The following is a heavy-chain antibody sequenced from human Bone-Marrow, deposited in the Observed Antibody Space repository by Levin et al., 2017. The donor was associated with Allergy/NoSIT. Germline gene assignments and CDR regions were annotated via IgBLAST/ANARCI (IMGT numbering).Heavy chain of an antibody. D-gene: IGHD3-16*02. CDR2: IYYSGTT. J-gene: IGHJ4*02. V-gene: IGHV4-30-4*01. CDR1: GASFSSGDNY. Sequence: SETLSLTCTVSGASFSSGDNYWTWIRQPPGKGLEWIGYIYYSGTTYYNPSLKSRVTISLDMSKNQFSLKLSSVTAADTAVYYCARDGDYDYIWGSYRYLLHWGQGILVTVSS. CDR3: ARDGDYDYIWGSYRYLLH.